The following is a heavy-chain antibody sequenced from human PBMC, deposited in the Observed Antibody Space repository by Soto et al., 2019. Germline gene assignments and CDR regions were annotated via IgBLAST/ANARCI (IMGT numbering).Heavy chain of an antibody. Sequence: ASEKVACNAPAAKFSRYYIHWVSQPPGHGFEATQIINPVCGNTRFAQTFQGRITMTTDTFTSTVYMELTSLRSEDTAVYYCARSSGWVFGIITEVLNWLAPLGQGALVTASS. J-gene: IGHJ5*02. CDR3: ARSSGWVFGIITEVLNWLAP. V-gene: IGHV1-46*01. D-gene: IGHD1-26*01. CDR1: AAKFSRYY. CDR2: INPVCGNT.